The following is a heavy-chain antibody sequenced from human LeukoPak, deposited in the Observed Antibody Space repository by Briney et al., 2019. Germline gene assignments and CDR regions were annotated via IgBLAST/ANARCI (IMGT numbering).Heavy chain of an antibody. CDR3: ARVYDSSGYYPFFDY. V-gene: IGHV4-39*07. CDR1: GGSISSSSYY. J-gene: IGHJ4*02. D-gene: IGHD3-22*01. CDR2: IYHSGST. Sequence: PSETLSLTCTVSGGSISSSSYYWGWIRQPPGKGLEWIGSIYHSGSTYYNPSLKSRVTISVDTSKNQFSLKLSSVTAADTAVYYCARVYDSSGYYPFFDYWGQGTLVTVSS.